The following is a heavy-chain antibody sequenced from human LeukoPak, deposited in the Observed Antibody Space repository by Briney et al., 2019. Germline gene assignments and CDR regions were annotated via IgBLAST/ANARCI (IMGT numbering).Heavy chain of an antibody. J-gene: IGHJ6*04. CDR2: INPNSGGT. CDR1: GYTFTGYY. D-gene: IGHD6-13*01. CDR3: ARSVPRLAVAGTDLGMDV. V-gene: IGHV1-2*04. Sequence: ASVKVSCKASGYTFTGYYMHWVRQATGQGLEWMGWINPNSGGTNYAQKFQGWVTMTRDTSISTAYMELSRLRSDDTAVYYCARSVPRLAVAGTDLGMDVWGKGTTVTVSS.